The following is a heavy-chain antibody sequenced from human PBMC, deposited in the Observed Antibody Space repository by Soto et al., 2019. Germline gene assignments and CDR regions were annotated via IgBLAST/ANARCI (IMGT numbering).Heavy chain of an antibody. V-gene: IGHV4-59*08. CDR2: IYYSGNT. J-gene: IGHJ5*02. D-gene: IGHD1-1*01. Sequence: SETLSLTCTVSGGSISSDYWSWIRQSPGKGLEWIGYIYYSGNTKYNPSLESRVTISVDASKNQVSLNLKSVTAADTAVYYCAKQGGKYGIRSFDPWGQGTLVTVSS. CDR1: GGSISSDY. CDR3: AKQGGKYGIRSFDP.